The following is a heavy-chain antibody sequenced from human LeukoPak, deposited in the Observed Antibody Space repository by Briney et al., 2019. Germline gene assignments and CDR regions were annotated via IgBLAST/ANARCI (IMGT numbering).Heavy chain of an antibody. D-gene: IGHD6-13*01. CDR2: ISAYNGNT. Sequence: ASVKVSCKASGYTFTSCGIIWVRQAPGQGLEWMGWISAYNGNTNYAQKLQGRDTMTTDTSTSTAYMELSSLRSEDTAVYYCARKRVIAAAGTGPGWWFDPWGQGTLVTVSS. CDR1: GYTFTSCG. V-gene: IGHV1-18*01. J-gene: IGHJ5*02. CDR3: ARKRVIAAAGTGPGWWFDP.